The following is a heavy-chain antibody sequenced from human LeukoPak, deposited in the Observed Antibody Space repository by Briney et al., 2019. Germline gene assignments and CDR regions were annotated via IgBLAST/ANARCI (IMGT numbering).Heavy chain of an antibody. Sequence: GGSLRLSCAASGLTFSDYAMRWVRQGRRKGPKWGSGISGSGGSITYADPVKGRFTISMDNTTSSLVLEIRTLHDTDTHVYACATKLHDSWNGYFHYYLDHWGQGTLVTVSS. V-gene: IGHV3-23*01. CDR3: ATKLHDSWNGYFHYYLDH. CDR2: ISGSGGSI. D-gene: IGHD3-3*01. CDR1: GLTFSDYA. J-gene: IGHJ4*02.